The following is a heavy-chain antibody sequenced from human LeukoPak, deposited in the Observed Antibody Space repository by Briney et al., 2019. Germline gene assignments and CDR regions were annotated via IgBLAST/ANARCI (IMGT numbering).Heavy chain of an antibody. CDR1: GGSISSSSYY. J-gene: IGHJ5*02. CDR3: ARHYYGSGNWFDP. V-gene: IGHV4-39*01. D-gene: IGHD3-10*01. CDR2: IYYSGST. Sequence: SETLSLTCTVSGGSISSSSYYWGWIRQPPGKGLEWIGSIYYSGSTYYNPSLKSRVTISVDTSKNQFSLKLSSVTAVDTAVYYCARHYYGSGNWFDPWGQGTLVTVPS.